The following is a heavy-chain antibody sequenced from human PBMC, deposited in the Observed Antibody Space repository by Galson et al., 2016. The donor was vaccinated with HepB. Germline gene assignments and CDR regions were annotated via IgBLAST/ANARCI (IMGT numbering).Heavy chain of an antibody. Sequence: ETLSLTCAVSGGSISSSNWFSWVRQPPGKGLEWIGEIHHGGGTNYSPSLKSRLSMSVDKANNQVFLNLASVTAADTAVYFRAHSSGWYKFDLWGQGTLVSVSS. CDR1: GGSISSSNW. D-gene: IGHD6-19*01. CDR3: AHSSGWYKFDL. J-gene: IGHJ5*02. V-gene: IGHV4-4*01. CDR2: IHHGGGT.